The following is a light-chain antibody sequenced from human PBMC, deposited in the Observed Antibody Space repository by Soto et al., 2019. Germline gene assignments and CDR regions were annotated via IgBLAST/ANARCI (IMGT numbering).Light chain of an antibody. CDR1: QSVSSY. V-gene: IGKV3-11*01. CDR3: QQRSNWPRAGT. CDR2: DAS. J-gene: IGKJ4*01. Sequence: EIVLTQSPATLSLSPGERATLSCRASQSVSSYLAWYQQKPGQAPRLLIYDASNRATGIPARFSGSGSGTDLALTISSLEPQDFAVYYCQQRSNWPRAGTFGGGTKVEIK.